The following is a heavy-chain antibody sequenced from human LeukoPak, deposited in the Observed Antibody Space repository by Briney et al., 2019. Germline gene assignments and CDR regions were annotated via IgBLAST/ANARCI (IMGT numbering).Heavy chain of an antibody. J-gene: IGHJ4*02. V-gene: IGHV3-23*01. CDR1: GFTFSSYA. D-gene: IGHD3-3*01. CDR3: AKTTNSGGITIFGVVKGYFDY. CDR2: ISGSGGST. Sequence: QPGGSLRLSCAASGFTFSSYAMSWVRQAPGKGLEWVSAISGSGGSTYYADSVKGRFTISRDNSKNTLYLQMNSLRAEDTAVYYCAKTTNSGGITIFGVVKGYFDYWGQGTLVTVSS.